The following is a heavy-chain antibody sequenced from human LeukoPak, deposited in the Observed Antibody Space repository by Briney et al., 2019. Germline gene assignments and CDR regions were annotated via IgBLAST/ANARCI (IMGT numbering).Heavy chain of an antibody. CDR1: GYTFTSYD. CDR2: MNPNSGNT. CDR3: ARGRKVGATWGGDY. Sequence: GASVKVSCKASGYTFTSYDINWVRQATGQGLEWMGWMNPNSGNTGYAQKFQGRVTITRNTSISTAYMELSSLRSEDTAVYYCARGRKVGATWGGDYWGQGTLVTVSS. V-gene: IGHV1-8*01. J-gene: IGHJ4*02. D-gene: IGHD1-26*01.